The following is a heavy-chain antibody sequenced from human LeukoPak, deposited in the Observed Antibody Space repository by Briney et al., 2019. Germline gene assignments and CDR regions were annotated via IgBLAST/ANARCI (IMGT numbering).Heavy chain of an antibody. J-gene: IGHJ3*02. CDR1: GYTFTGYY. Sequence: ASVKVSCKASGYTFTGYYMHWVRQAPGQGLEWMGWINPNSGGTNYAQKFQGRATMTRDTSISTAYMELSRLRSEDTAVYYCASLAGGNSESSDAFDIWGQGTMVTVSS. CDR2: INPNSGGT. CDR3: ASLAGGNSESSDAFDI. D-gene: IGHD4-23*01. V-gene: IGHV1-2*02.